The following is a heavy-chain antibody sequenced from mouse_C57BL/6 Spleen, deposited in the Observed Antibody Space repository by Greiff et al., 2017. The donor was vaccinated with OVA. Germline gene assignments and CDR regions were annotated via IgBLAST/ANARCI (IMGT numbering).Heavy chain of an antibody. V-gene: IGHV1-15*01. CDR3: TRDGNHGRFAY. Sequence: QVQLQQSGAELVRPGASVTLSCKASGYTFTDYEMHWVKQTPVHGLEWIGAIDPETGGTAYNQKFKGKAILTADKSSSTAYMELRSLTSEDSAVYYCTRDGNHGRFAYWGQGTLVTVSA. CDR1: GYTFTDYE. J-gene: IGHJ3*01. D-gene: IGHD2-1*01. CDR2: IDPETGGT.